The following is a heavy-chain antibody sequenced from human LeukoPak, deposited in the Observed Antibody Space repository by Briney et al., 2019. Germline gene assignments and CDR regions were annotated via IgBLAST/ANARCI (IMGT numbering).Heavy chain of an antibody. V-gene: IGHV3-23*01. J-gene: IGHJ4*02. CDR2: ISNSDGSGRT. CDR1: GFTFSNYA. Sequence: PGGSLRLSCAASGFTFSNYAMSWVRQAPGKGLEWVSAISNSDGSGRTYYADSVKGRFTISRDNSKNTLFLQMNSLRAEDTAVYYCAKMAMATTRPPNFDYWGQGTLVTVSS. D-gene: IGHD5-24*01. CDR3: AKMAMATTRPPNFDY.